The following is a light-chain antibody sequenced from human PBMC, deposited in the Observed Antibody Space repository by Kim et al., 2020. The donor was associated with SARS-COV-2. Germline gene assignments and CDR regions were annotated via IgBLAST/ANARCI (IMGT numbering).Light chain of an antibody. CDR2: HTT. Sequence: SPGEGATLSCRASQSVSSSYLAWYQQKPGQAPRLLIYHTTTRATGIPARFSGSGSGTEFTLTISSLQSEDFAVYFCQQYNNWPTFGQGTKVDIK. CDR1: QSVSSSY. CDR3: QQYNNWPT. V-gene: IGKV3-15*01. J-gene: IGKJ1*01.